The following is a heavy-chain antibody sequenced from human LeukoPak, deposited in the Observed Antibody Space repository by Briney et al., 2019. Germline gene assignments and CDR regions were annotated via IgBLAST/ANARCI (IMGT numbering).Heavy chain of an antibody. CDR3: ASPGGSYYGGLDY. D-gene: IGHD1-26*01. J-gene: IGHJ4*02. CDR2: ISNNGRST. CDR1: GFTFSSHA. Sequence: GGSLRLSCAVSGFTFSSHAMSWVRQAPGKGLEWVSAISNNGRSTYYADSVKGRFTISRDNSKNTLYLQMNSLRAEDTAVYYCASPGGSYYGGLDYWGQGTLVTVSS. V-gene: IGHV3-23*01.